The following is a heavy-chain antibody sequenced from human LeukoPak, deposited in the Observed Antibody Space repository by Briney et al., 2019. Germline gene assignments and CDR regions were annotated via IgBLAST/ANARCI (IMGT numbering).Heavy chain of an antibody. V-gene: IGHV1-46*01. Sequence: ASVKVSCKASGYTFTSYYMHWVRQAPGQGLEWMGIINPSGGSTSYAQKFQGRVTMTRDTSTSTVYMELSSLRSEDTAVYYCARDSIPSSAIFGVVISKTNNWFDPWGQGTTVTVSS. CDR2: INPSGGST. D-gene: IGHD3-3*01. CDR1: GYTFTSYY. CDR3: ARDSIPSSAIFGVVISKTNNWFDP. J-gene: IGHJ5*01.